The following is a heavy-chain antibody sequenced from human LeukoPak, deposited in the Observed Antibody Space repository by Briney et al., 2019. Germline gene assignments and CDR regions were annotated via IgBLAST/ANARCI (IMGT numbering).Heavy chain of an antibody. CDR1: GYTFTGYY. Sequence: GASMKVSCKASGYTFTGYYMHWVRQAPGQGLEWMAWINPNSGGTDYAQKFQGRVTMTRDTSISTAYMVLNRLRSDDTAVYSCAREYYYSSGNYYNRIDYWGQGTLVTVSS. D-gene: IGHD3-10*01. J-gene: IGHJ4*02. CDR2: INPNSGGT. CDR3: AREYYYSSGNYYNRIDY. V-gene: IGHV1-2*02.